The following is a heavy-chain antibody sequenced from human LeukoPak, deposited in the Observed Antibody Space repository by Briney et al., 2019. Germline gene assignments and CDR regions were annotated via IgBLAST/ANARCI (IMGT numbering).Heavy chain of an antibody. J-gene: IGHJ4*02. CDR2: IYSGGST. CDR3: ARVRVGSGYYYNFDY. Sequence: QTGGSLRLSCAASGFTVSSNYMSWVRQAPGKGLEWVSVIYSGGSTYYADSVKGRFTISRDNSKNTLCLQMNSLRAEDTAVYYCARVRVGSGYYYNFDYWGQGTLVTVSS. D-gene: IGHD3-22*01. CDR1: GFTVSSNY. V-gene: IGHV3-53*01.